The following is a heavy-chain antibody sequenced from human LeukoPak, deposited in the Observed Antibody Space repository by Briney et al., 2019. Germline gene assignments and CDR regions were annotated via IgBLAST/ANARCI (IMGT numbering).Heavy chain of an antibody. CDR1: GGSISSYY. D-gene: IGHD6-6*01. J-gene: IGHJ4*02. CDR3: ARVNTYSSSSPFDY. V-gene: IGHV4-4*07. CDR2: IYTSGST. Sequence: SETLSLTCTVSGGSISSYYWSWIRQPAGKGLEWIGRIYTSGSTNYNPSLKSRVTMSVDTSKNQFSLKLSSVTAADTAVYYCARVNTYSSSSPFDYWGQGTLVTVSS.